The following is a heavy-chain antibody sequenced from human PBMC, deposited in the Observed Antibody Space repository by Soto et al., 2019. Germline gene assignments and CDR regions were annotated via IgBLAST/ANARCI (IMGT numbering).Heavy chain of an antibody. J-gene: IGHJ4*02. Sequence: QVQLQESGPGLVKPSQTLSLTCTVSGGSISSGGYYWSWIRQHPGKGLEWIGYIYYSGSTYYNPSRKSRVTISVDTSKNQFSLKLSSVTAADTAVYYCARDRVGDYVWGGFDYWGQGTLVTVSS. CDR3: ARDRVGDYVWGGFDY. CDR1: GGSISSGGYY. D-gene: IGHD3-16*01. CDR2: IYYSGST. V-gene: IGHV4-31*03.